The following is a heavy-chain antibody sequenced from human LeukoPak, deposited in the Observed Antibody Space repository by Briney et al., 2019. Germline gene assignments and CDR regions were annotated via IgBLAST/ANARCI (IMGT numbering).Heavy chain of an antibody. V-gene: IGHV4-39*01. CDR1: GGSISSSSYY. D-gene: IGHD3-22*01. CDR2: IYYSGST. CDR3: ASQNRNYCDSSGYISDY. Sequence: TSETLSLTCTVSGGSISSSSYYWGWIRQPPGKGLEWIGSIYYSGSTYYNPSLKSRVTISVDTSKNQFSLKLSSVTAADTAVYYCASQNRNYCDSSGYISDYWGQGTLVTVPS. J-gene: IGHJ4*02.